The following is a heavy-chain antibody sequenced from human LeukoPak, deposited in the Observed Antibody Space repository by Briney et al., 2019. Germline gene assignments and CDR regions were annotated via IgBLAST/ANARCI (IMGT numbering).Heavy chain of an antibody. J-gene: IGHJ5*02. CDR3: ARGDIDH. V-gene: IGHV1-46*02. Sequence: AASVKVSCKTSGYTFNIYYVQWVRQAPGQGLEWMGVIHPNDGSTTYAQKFQGRIIMTSDTSTSTIYMELSSLRSDDTAVYYCARGDIDHWGQGTLVTVSS. D-gene: IGHD2-15*01. CDR2: IHPNDGST. CDR1: GYTFNIYY.